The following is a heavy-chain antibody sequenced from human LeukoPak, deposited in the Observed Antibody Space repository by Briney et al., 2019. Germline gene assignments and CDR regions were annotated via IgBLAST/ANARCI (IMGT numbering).Heavy chain of an antibody. D-gene: IGHD5-12*01. CDR1: GYTFTSYD. Sequence: GASVKVSCKASGYTFTSYDINWVRQATGQGLEWMGWMNPNSGNTGYAQKFQGRVTMTRNTSISTAYMELSSLRSEDTAVYYCARGDPNSGYDWMASDFYYYYGMDVWGQGTTVTVSS. J-gene: IGHJ6*02. CDR3: ARGDPNSGYDWMASDFYYYYGMDV. V-gene: IGHV1-8*01. CDR2: MNPNSGNT.